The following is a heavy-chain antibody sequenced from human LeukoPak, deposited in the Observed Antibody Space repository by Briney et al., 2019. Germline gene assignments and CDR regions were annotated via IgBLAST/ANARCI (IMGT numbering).Heavy chain of an antibody. CDR2: IYTSGST. CDR3: AREVYGLSFDY. Sequence: SQTLSLTCTVSGGSISSGSYYWRWIRQPAGKGLEWIGRIYTSGSTNYNPSLKSRVTISVDTSKNQFSLKLSSVTAADTAVYYCAREVYGLSFDYWGQGTLVTVSS. J-gene: IGHJ4*02. D-gene: IGHD4-17*01. CDR1: GGSISSGSYY. V-gene: IGHV4-61*02.